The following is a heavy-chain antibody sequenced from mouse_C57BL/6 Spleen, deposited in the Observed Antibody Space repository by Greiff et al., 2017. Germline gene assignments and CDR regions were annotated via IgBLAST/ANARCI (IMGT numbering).Heavy chain of an antibody. V-gene: IGHV1-59*01. D-gene: IGHD2-2*01. Sequence: QVQLQQPGAELVRPGTSVKLSCKASGYTFTSYWMHWVKQRPGQGLEWMGVIDPSDSYTNYNQKFKGKATLTVDTSSSTAYMQLSSLTSEDSAVYYCASYGSEGYFDYWGQGTTLTVSS. CDR2: IDPSDSYT. CDR3: ASYGSEGYFDY. CDR1: GYTFTSYW. J-gene: IGHJ2*01.